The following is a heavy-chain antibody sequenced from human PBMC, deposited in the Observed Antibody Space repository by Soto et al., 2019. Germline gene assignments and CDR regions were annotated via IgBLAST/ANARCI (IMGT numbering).Heavy chain of an antibody. D-gene: IGHD1-26*01. J-gene: IGHJ4*02. CDR3: ARGSVSLVGATFFDY. CDR2: IYHSGST. V-gene: IGHV4-38-2*02. Sequence: SETLSLTCSVSGYSISSGYYWGCIRQPPGKGLEWIGSIYHSGSTYYNPSLKSRVTISVDTSKNQLSLKLSSVTAADTAVYYCARGSVSLVGATFFDYWGQGTLVTVSS. CDR1: GYSISSGYY.